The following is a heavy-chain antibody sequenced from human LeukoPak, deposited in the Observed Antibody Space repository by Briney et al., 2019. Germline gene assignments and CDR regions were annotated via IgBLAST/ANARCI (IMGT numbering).Heavy chain of an antibody. J-gene: IGHJ4*02. CDR3: AKARTRGYSYGSFDY. V-gene: IGHV3-11*04. D-gene: IGHD5-18*01. CDR1: GFTFSDYY. CDR2: ISSSGSSI. Sequence: GGSLRLSCAASGFTFSDYYMSWIRQTPGKGLEWVSYISSSGSSIYYADSVKGRFTISRDNAENTLYLQMNSLRVEDTAVYYCAKARTRGYSYGSFDYWGQGTLVTVSS.